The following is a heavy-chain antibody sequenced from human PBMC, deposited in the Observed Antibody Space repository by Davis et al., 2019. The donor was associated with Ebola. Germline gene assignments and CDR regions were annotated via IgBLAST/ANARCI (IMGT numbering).Heavy chain of an antibody. CDR2: IDPSDSYT. CDR1: GYSFPSYW. V-gene: IGHV5-10-1*01. CDR3: ARHDEGVAAAGYYYGMDV. D-gene: IGHD6-13*01. J-gene: IGHJ6*02. Sequence: GESLKIPCKGSGYSFPSYWISCVRQMPVQGLEWLGRIDPSDSYTNYSPSFQGHVTISAYKSISTAYLQWSSLKASDTAMYYCARHDEGVAAAGYYYGMDVWGQGTTVTVSS.